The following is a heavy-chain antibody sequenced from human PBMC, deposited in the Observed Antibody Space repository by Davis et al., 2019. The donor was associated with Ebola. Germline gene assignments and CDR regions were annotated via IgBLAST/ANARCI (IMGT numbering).Heavy chain of an antibody. Sequence: AASVTVSCKASGYTFTSYGISWVRQAPGQGLEWMGWISAYNGNTNYAQKFQGRVTMTTDTSTSTAYMELRSLRSDDTAVYYCATSGSGPGYRYYFDYWGQGTLVTVSS. CDR3: ATSGSGPGYRYYFDY. J-gene: IGHJ4*02. CDR2: ISAYNGNT. CDR1: GYTFTSYG. D-gene: IGHD6-19*01. V-gene: IGHV1-18*04.